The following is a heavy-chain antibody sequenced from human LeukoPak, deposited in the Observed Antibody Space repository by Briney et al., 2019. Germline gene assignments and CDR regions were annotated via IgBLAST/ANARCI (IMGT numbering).Heavy chain of an antibody. Sequence: PGGSLRLSCAASGFTFSSYEMNWVRQAPGKGLEWVSYISSSGSTIYYADSVKGRFTISIDNAKNSLYLQMNSLRAEDTAVYYCARGRYYDSSGYYRERTHDYWGQGTLVTVSS. V-gene: IGHV3-48*03. CDR1: GFTFSSYE. CDR2: ISSSGSTI. J-gene: IGHJ4*02. CDR3: ARGRYYDSSGYYRERTHDY. D-gene: IGHD3-22*01.